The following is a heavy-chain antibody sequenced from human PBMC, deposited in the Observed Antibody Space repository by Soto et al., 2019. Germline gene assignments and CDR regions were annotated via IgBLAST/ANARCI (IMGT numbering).Heavy chain of an antibody. CDR2: INPNSGGT. Sequence: QVQLVQSGAEVKKPGASVKVSCKASGYTFTGYYMHWVRQAPGQGLEWMGWINPNSGGTNYAQKFQGRVTMTRDTSISTAYMELSRLRSADTAVYYCARDGGRSSSLVYNWFDPWGQGTLVTVSS. CDR3: ARDGGRSSSLVYNWFDP. CDR1: GYTFTGYY. D-gene: IGHD6-13*01. J-gene: IGHJ5*02. V-gene: IGHV1-2*02.